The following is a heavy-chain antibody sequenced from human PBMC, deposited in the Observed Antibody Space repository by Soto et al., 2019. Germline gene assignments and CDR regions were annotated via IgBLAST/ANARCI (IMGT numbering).Heavy chain of an antibody. CDR2: ILVGGST. J-gene: IGHJ3*02. D-gene: IGHD2-8*02. Sequence: GGSLRLSCAVSGFICSSYDMSWVRQAPGKGLEWVSTILVGGSTHYEDSVRGRFTISRDTSKSTVYLQMSSLTAGDTAVYYCAKATATGGGAFEICGQGTMVTVSS. CDR3: AKATATGGGAFEI. V-gene: IGHV3-23*01. CDR1: GFICSSYD.